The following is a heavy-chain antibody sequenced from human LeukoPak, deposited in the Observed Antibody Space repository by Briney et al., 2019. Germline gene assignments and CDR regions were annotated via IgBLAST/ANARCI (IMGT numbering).Heavy chain of an antibody. J-gene: IGHJ3*01. V-gene: IGHV5-51*01. Sequence: KPGESLKISCKGCGNTFTNYWIGLVRQMPAKGLEWMGIIYPGDTDTRYSPSFQGQVTISGDKSINTAYLQWSSLKDSDTAMYYCARSPISYYYDSSGGHDAFDVWGQGTMVTVSS. CDR3: ARSPISYYYDSSGGHDAFDV. CDR1: GNTFTNYW. CDR2: IYPGDTDT. D-gene: IGHD3-22*01.